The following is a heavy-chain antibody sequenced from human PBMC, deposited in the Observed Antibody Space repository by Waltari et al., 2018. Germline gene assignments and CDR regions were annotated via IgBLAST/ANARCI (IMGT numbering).Heavy chain of an antibody. Sequence: QVQLVQSGAEVKKPGASVKVSCKASGYTFTSYDINWVRQATGQGLEWMGWMNPNSGNTGYAQKFQGRVTMTRNTSISTAYMELSSLRSEDTAVYYCARASYPKYQLLLIPNGWFDPWGQGTLVTVSS. CDR3: ARASYPKYQLLLIPNGWFDP. CDR2: MNPNSGNT. D-gene: IGHD2-2*01. V-gene: IGHV1-8*01. CDR1: GYTFTSYD. J-gene: IGHJ5*02.